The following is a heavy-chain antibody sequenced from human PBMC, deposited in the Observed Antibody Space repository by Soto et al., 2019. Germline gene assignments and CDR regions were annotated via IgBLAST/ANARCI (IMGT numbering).Heavy chain of an antibody. D-gene: IGHD2-15*01. CDR2: ISGSGGST. J-gene: IGHJ5*02. CDR1: GFTFSSYA. Sequence: GGSLRLSCAASGFTFSSYAMSWVRQAPGKGLEWVSAISGSGGSTYYADSVKGRFTISRNNSKNTLYLQMNSLRAEDTAVYYCFSPPIVEVEYRNWFDPWGQGTLVTVSS. V-gene: IGHV3-23*01. CDR3: FSPPIVEVEYRNWFDP.